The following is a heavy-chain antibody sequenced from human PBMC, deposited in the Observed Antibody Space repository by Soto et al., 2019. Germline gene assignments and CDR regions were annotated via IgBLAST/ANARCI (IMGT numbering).Heavy chain of an antibody. CDR1: GFTFNNYA. CDR3: GRSDVYSAMDV. J-gene: IGHJ6*02. CDR2: ISGSGTTT. Sequence: EVQLLESGGGLVQPGGSLRLSCAAPGFTFNNYAMNWVRQTPGKGLEWVSGISGSGTTTYYIDSVKGRFTISRDNSKSTLSLQMNSLRAEDTAVYYCGRSDVYSAMDVWGQGTTVTVSS. V-gene: IGHV3-23*01.